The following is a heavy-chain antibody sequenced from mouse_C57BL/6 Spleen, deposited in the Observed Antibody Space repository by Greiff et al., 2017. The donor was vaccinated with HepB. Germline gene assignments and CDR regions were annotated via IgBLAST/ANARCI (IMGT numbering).Heavy chain of an antibody. Sequence: EVQGVESGGDLVKPGGSLKLSCAASGFTFSSYGMSWVRQTPDKRLEWVATISSGGSYTYYPASVKGRFTISRDNAKNTLYLQMSSLKSEDTAMYYCARGGGNYDAMDYWGQGTSVTVSS. CDR1: GFTFSSYG. D-gene: IGHD1-1*02. CDR3: ARGGGNYDAMDY. CDR2: ISSGGSYT. J-gene: IGHJ4*01. V-gene: IGHV5-6*01.